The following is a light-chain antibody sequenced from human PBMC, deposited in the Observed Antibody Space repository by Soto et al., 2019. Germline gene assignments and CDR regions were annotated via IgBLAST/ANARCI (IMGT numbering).Light chain of an antibody. CDR3: QQTSSFTLT. CDR1: QGITNW. J-gene: IGKJ4*01. Sequence: DIQMTQSPSSVAASVGDRVTITCRSTQGITNWLAWYQQKPGRAPKLLIYAASSLQSGVPSRFSGSGSGRDFTLTISSLQPEDFATYFFQQTSSFTLTFGGGTKVEIK. V-gene: IGKV1-12*01. CDR2: AAS.